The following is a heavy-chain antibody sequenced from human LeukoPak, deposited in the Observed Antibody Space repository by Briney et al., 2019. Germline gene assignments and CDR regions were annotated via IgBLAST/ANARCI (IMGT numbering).Heavy chain of an antibody. J-gene: IGHJ4*02. CDR3: ARADWSGKPSGD. D-gene: IGHD3-3*01. CDR2: ISSSSSYI. V-gene: IGHV3-21*01. Sequence: PGGSLRLSCAASGFTFSSYSMNWVRQAPGKGLEWVSSISSSSSYIYYADSVKGRFIISRDNAKNSLYLQMNSLRAEDTAVYYCARADWSGKPSGDWGQGTLVTVSS. CDR1: GFTFSSYS.